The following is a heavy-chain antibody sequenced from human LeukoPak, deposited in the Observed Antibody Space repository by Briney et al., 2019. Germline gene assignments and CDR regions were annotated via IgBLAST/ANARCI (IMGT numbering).Heavy chain of an antibody. Sequence: KPSETLSLTCGVSGGSISNTNWWSWVRQPPGQGLEWIGEISLIGLTHYNPSLESRVTVSLDKSKNQLSLNLTSVTAADTAVYYCSRENGAFSPFGHWGQGTLVTVLS. CDR3: SRENGAFSPFGH. CDR1: GGSISNTNW. CDR2: ISLIGLT. V-gene: IGHV4-4*02. D-gene: IGHD2-8*01. J-gene: IGHJ4*02.